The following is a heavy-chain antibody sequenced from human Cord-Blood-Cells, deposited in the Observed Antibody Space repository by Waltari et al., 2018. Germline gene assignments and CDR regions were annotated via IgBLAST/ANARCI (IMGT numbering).Heavy chain of an antibody. CDR2: SNSDGSST. CDR3: ARVPYGDYVDY. V-gene: IGHV3-74*01. D-gene: IGHD4-17*01. CDR1: GFTFSSYW. Sequence: EVQLVESGGGLVQPGGSLRLSCAASGFTFSSYWMHWVRQAPGKGLVGVSRSNSDGSSTSYADSVKGRFTISRDNAKNTLYLQMNSLRAEDTAVYYCARVPYGDYVDYWGQGTLVTISS. J-gene: IGHJ4*02.